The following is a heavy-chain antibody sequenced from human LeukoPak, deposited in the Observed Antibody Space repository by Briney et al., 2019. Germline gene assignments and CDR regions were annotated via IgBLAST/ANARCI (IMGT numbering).Heavy chain of an antibody. CDR3: ARVKEGIAVAPVDY. CDR2: INPNSGGT. V-gene: IGHV1-2*02. Sequence: GASVRVSCKASGYTFTGYYMHWVRQAPGQGLEWMGWINPNSGGTNYAQKFQGRVTMTRDTSISTAYMELSRLRSDDTAVYYCARVKEGIAVAPVDYWGQGTLVTVSS. CDR1: GYTFTGYY. J-gene: IGHJ4*02. D-gene: IGHD6-19*01.